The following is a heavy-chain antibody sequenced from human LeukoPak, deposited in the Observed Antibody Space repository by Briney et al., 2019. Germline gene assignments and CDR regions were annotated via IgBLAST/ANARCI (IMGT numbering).Heavy chain of an antibody. CDR2: FDPEDGET. CDR3: ATVFWSGYYIYFDY. CDR1: GYALTELS. Sequence: ASVKVSCKVSGYALTELSMHWVRQAPGKGLEWVGGFDPEDGETIYAQKFQGRVTMTEDTSTDTAYMELSSLRSEETAVYYCATVFWSGYYIYFDYWGQGTLVTVSS. J-gene: IGHJ4*02. D-gene: IGHD3-3*01. V-gene: IGHV1-24*01.